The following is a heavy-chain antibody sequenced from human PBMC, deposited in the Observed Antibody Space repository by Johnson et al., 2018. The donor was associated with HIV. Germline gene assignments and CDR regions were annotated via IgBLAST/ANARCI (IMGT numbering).Heavy chain of an antibody. J-gene: IGHJ3*02. D-gene: IGHD1-26*01. Sequence: EVQLVESGGGVFQPGGSLRLSCTASGFTFSRYWMHWVRQAPGKGLVWVSRINSDGSSTSYADSVKGRFTISRDNAKNTLYLQLNSLRTEDTAMYYCARDRLLYSGSSVDTCDIWGQGTMVTVSS. CDR2: INSDGSST. CDR1: GFTFSRYW. CDR3: ARDRLLYSGSSVDTCDI. V-gene: IGHV3-74*01.